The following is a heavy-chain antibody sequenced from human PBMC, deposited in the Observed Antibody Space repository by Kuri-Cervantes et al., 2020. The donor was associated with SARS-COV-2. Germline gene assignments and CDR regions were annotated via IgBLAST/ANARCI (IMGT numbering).Heavy chain of an antibody. J-gene: IGHJ1*01. CDR2: INPNSGGT. D-gene: IGHD3-3*01. CDR1: GYTFTGYY. V-gene: IGHV1-2*02. Sequence: ASVKVSCKASGYTFTGYYMHWVRQAPGQGLEWMGWINPNSGGTNYAQKFKGRVTMTRDTSISTAYMELSRLRSDDTAVYYCARDFWSGYTGKDAEYFQHWGQGTLVTVSS. CDR3: ARDFWSGYTGKDAEYFQH.